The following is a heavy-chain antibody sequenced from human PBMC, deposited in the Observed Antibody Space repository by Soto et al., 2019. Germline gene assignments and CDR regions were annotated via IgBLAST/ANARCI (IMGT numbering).Heavy chain of an antibody. Sequence: GGSLRLSCAASGFTLSSYAMSWVRQAPGKGLEWVSAISGSGGSTYYADSVKGRLTISRDNSKNTLYLQMNSLRAEDTAVYYCAKNYGSGLFDYWGQGTLVTVSS. CDR1: GFTLSSYA. J-gene: IGHJ4*02. D-gene: IGHD3-10*01. CDR3: AKNYGSGLFDY. CDR2: ISGSGGST. V-gene: IGHV3-23*01.